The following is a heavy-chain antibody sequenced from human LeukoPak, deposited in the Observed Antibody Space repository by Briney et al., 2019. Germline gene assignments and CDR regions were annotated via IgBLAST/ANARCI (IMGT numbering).Heavy chain of an antibody. CDR1: GYTFTNYA. Sequence: ASVKVSCKASGYTFTNYAMHWVRQAPGQRLEWMGWINAGKGNTKCSQKFQGRVTITRGTSASTAYMELSSLRSEDTAVYYCARGIGASSGWYVIDYWGQGTLVTVSS. J-gene: IGHJ4*02. CDR2: INAGKGNT. CDR3: ARGIGASSGWYVIDY. D-gene: IGHD6-19*01. V-gene: IGHV1-3*01.